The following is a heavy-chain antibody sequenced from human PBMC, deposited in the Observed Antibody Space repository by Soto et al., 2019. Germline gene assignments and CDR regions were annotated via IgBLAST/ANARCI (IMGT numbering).Heavy chain of an antibody. CDR3: AKNQGVELVPLATVDWFDP. Sequence: PGGSLRLSCAASGFIFENFGMSWVRQAPGRGLEWISSISGSGLKKYYADSVEGRFTISRDNSKSTVYLELNNLSAEDTAVYHCAKNQGVELVPLATVDWFDPWGQGSVVTVSS. D-gene: IGHD1-26*01. J-gene: IGHJ5*02. V-gene: IGHV3-23*01. CDR1: GFIFENFG. CDR2: ISGSGLKK.